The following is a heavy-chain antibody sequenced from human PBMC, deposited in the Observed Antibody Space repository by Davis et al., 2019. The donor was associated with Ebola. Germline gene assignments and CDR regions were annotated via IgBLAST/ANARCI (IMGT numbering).Heavy chain of an antibody. J-gene: IGHJ3*02. CDR2: ISSSSTYI. V-gene: IGHV3-21*01. D-gene: IGHD4-23*01. CDR3: ARVTVVTRDSDAFDI. CDR1: GFTFSSYS. Sequence: GEPLKISCAASGFTFSSYSMNWVRQAPGKGLEWVSSISSSSTYIYYADSVKGRFTISRDNAKNSLYLQMNSLRAEDTAVSYCARVTVVTRDSDAFDIWGQGTMVTVSS.